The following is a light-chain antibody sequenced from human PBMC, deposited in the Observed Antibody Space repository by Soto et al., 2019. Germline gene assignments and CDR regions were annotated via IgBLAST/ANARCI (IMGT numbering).Light chain of an antibody. CDR3: QQYYSYPWT. V-gene: IGKV1-5*01. CDR1: QSISSW. CDR2: AAS. J-gene: IGKJ1*01. Sequence: DIQMTQSPSTLSASVVDRVTISFRASQSISSWLAWYQQKPGKAPKLLIYAASTLQSGVPSRFSGSGSGTDFTLTISCLQSEDFATYYCQQYYSYPWTFGQGTKVDIK.